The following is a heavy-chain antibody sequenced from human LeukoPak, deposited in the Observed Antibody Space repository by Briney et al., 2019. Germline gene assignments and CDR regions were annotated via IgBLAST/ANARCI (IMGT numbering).Heavy chain of an antibody. CDR3: TRAVVPAAIRSYYYYYMDV. J-gene: IGHJ6*03. CDR1: GFTFGDYA. Sequence: GGSLRLSCTASGFTFGDYAMSWVRQAPGKGLEWVGFIRSKAYGGTTEYAASVKGRFTISRDDSKSIAYLQMNSLKTEDTAVYYCTRAVVPAAIRSYYYYYMDVWGKGTTVTVSS. CDR2: IRSKAYGGTT. D-gene: IGHD2-2*02. V-gene: IGHV3-49*04.